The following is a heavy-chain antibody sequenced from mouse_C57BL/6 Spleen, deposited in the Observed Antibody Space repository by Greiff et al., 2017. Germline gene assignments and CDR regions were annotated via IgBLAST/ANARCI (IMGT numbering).Heavy chain of an antibody. CDR3: ARWGTYYSNYFTSYWYFDV. D-gene: IGHD2-5*01. Sequence: QVQLQQPGAELVKPGASVKMSCKASGYTFTSYWITWVKQRPGQGLEWIGDIYPGSGSTNYNEKFKSKATLTVDTSSSTAYMQLSSLTSEDSAVYYCARWGTYYSNYFTSYWYFDVWGTGTTVTVSS. CDR2: IYPGSGST. J-gene: IGHJ1*03. V-gene: IGHV1-55*01. CDR1: GYTFTSYW.